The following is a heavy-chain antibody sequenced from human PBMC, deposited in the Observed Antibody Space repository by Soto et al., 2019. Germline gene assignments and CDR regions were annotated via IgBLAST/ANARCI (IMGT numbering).Heavy chain of an antibody. D-gene: IGHD3-10*01. V-gene: IGHV3-15*01. CDR1: GFTFSNAW. CDR3: TEGGGYYYGSGSYYKVPYGMDV. Sequence: GGSLRLSCAASGFTFSNAWMSWVRQAPGKGLEWVGRIKSKTDGGTTDYAAPVKGRFTISRDDSKNTLYLQMNSLKTEDTAVYYCTEGGGYYYGSGSYYKVPYGMDVWGQGTTVTVSS. CDR2: IKSKTDGGTT. J-gene: IGHJ6*02.